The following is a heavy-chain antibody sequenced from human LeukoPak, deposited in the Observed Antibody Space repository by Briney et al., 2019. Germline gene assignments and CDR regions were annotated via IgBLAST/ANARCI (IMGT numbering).Heavy chain of an antibody. CDR3: ARRITMIVVSDFSYYYYMDV. CDR1: GYTFTSYY. J-gene: IGHJ6*03. CDR2: INPSGGST. D-gene: IGHD3-22*01. Sequence: ASVKVSCKASGYTFTSYYMHWVRQAPGQGLEWMGIINPSGGSTSYAQKLQGRVTMTTDTSTSTAYMELRSLRSDDTAVYYCARRITMIVVSDFSYYYYMDVWGKGTTVTVSS. V-gene: IGHV1-46*01.